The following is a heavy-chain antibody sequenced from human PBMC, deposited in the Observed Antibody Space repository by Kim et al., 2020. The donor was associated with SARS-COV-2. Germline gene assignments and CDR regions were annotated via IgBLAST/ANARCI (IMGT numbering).Heavy chain of an antibody. CDR1: GFTVSSNY. J-gene: IGHJ4*02. V-gene: IGHV3-53*01. Sequence: GGSLRLSCAASGFTVSSNYMSWVRQAPGKGLEWVSVIYSGGSTYYADSVKGRFTISRDNSKNTLYLQMNSLRAEDTAVYYCARAIQSGSYQLFDYWGQGTLVTVSS. D-gene: IGHD1-26*01. CDR3: ARAIQSGSYQLFDY. CDR2: IYSGGST.